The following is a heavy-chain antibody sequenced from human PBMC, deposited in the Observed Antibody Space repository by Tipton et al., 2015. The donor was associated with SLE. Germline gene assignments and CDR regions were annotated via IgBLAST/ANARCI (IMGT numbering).Heavy chain of an antibody. J-gene: IGHJ6*02. CDR3: ARGMLTWRGAIVGVDV. Sequence: TLSLTCTVSGGSISSTSYYWGWGWVRQPPGKGLEWIGSNYGGSTYYSPSLKSRVTISVDTSKNQFSLKVRSVTAADTAVYYCARGMLTWRGAIVGVDVWGQGTTVNVSS. CDR2: NYGGST. CDR1: GGSISSTSYY. D-gene: IGHD2-8*01. V-gene: IGHV4-39*07.